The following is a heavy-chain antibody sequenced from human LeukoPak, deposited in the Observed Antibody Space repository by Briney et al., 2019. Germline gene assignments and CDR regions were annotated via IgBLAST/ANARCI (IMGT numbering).Heavy chain of an antibody. V-gene: IGHV3-23*01. CDR3: AKVSSRYSSGWFDY. J-gene: IGHJ4*02. Sequence: GGSLRLSCAASGFTFSGYAMSWVRQAPGKGLEWVSAISGSGGSTYYADSVKGRFTISRDNSKNTLYLQMNSLRAEDTAVYYCAKVSSRYSSGWFDYWGQGTLVTVSS. CDR1: GFTFSGYA. D-gene: IGHD6-19*01. CDR2: ISGSGGST.